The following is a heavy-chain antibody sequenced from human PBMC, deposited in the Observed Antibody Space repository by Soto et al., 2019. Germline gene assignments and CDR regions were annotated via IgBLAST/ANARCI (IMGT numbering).Heavy chain of an antibody. CDR2: IYTGGGT. D-gene: IGHD3-10*01. Sequence: GGSLRLSCAASGLTVSTNPMSWVRQAPGKGLEWVSVIYTGGGTHYADSVKGRFTISRDNSKNTVNLQMNSLRPEDTAVYYCARVPWSYYGSGSYYNWFDPWGQGTLVTVSS. CDR3: ARVPWSYYGSGSYYNWFDP. CDR1: GLTVSTNP. V-gene: IGHV3-66*01. J-gene: IGHJ5*02.